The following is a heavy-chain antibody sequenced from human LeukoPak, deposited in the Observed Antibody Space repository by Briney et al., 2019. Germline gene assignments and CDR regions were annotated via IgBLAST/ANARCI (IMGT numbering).Heavy chain of an antibody. CDR2: ISGSGGST. Sequence: GRSLRLSCAASGFTFSSYAMSWVRQAPGKGLEWVSAISGSGGSTYYADSVKGRFTISRDNSKNTLYLQMNSLRAEDTAVYYCAKDIRVLLWFGELSHWGQGTLVTVSS. CDR1: GFTFSSYA. J-gene: IGHJ4*02. V-gene: IGHV3-23*01. D-gene: IGHD3-10*01. CDR3: AKDIRVLLWFGELSH.